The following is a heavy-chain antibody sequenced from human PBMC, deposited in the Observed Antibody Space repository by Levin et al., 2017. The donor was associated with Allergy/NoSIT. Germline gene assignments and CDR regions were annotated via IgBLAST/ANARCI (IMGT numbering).Heavy chain of an antibody. CDR3: ACDMGTPSIYCYYGLDV. Sequence: ASVKVSCKASGYPFTSFGINWVRQAPGQGLEWMGWISARSGNTNYAQRLQGRVNMTRDTSTSTAHMELRSLRSDDTAVYYCACDMGTPSIYCYYGLDVWGQGTTVIVSS. J-gene: IGHJ6*02. CDR1: GYPFTSFG. D-gene: IGHD7-27*01. CDR2: ISARSGNT. V-gene: IGHV1-18*01.